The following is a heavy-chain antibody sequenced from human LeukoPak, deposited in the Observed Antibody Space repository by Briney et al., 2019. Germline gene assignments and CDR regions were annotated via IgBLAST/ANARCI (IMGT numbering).Heavy chain of an antibody. CDR1: GGSISSYY. CDR2: IYYSGST. CDR3: ARDNDSRDPPHFNY. D-gene: IGHD3-16*01. J-gene: IGHJ4*02. V-gene: IGHV4-59*01. Sequence: SETLSLTCTVSGGSISSYYWSWIRQPPGKGLEWIGYIYYSGSTNYNPSLKSRVTISVDTSKNQFSLKLSSVTAADTAVYYCARDNDSRDPPHFNYWGQGTLVTVSS.